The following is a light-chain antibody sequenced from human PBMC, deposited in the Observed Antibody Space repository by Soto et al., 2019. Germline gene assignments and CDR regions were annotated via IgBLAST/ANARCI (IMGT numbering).Light chain of an antibody. V-gene: IGLV2-23*01. CDR2: EGS. CDR3: CSFARSSTSYV. CDR1: SSDVGSSNL. Sequence: QSVLTQPASVSGSPGQSITISCTGTSSDVGSSNLVSWYQQHPGKTPKLIIYEGSRRPSGVSGRFSGSMSGNAASLTISGLQAEDEADYYRCSFARSSTSYVFGTGTKVTVL. J-gene: IGLJ1*01.